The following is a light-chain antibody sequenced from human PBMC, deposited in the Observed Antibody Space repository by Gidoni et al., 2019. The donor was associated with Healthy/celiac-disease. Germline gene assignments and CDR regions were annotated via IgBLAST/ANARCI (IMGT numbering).Light chain of an antibody. CDR1: QSVSSN. J-gene: IGKJ3*01. Sequence: TLITQSPATLSVSPAERATLSCRASQSVSSNLAWYQQKPGQAPRLLIYGASTRATGIPARFSGSGSGTEFTLTISSLQSEDFAVYYCQQYNNWPPFTFGPGTKVEIK. CDR2: GAS. V-gene: IGKV3-15*01. CDR3: QQYNNWPPFT.